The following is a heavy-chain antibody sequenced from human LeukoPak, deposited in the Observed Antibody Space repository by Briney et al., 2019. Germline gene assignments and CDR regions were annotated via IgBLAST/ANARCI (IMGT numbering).Heavy chain of an antibody. D-gene: IGHD6-13*01. CDR2: VYTSGST. V-gene: IGHV4-61*02. CDR1: GASIDSRTNY. CDR3: ARVIAEQLVWNYYYYMDV. Sequence: PSQTLSLTCSVSGASIDSRTNYWSWIRQPAGKGLEWVGRVYTSGSTDYNPSLKSRATISLDTSKNQISLNLSSVTAADTAVYYCARVIAEQLVWNYYYYMDVWGKGTAVTVSS. J-gene: IGHJ6*03.